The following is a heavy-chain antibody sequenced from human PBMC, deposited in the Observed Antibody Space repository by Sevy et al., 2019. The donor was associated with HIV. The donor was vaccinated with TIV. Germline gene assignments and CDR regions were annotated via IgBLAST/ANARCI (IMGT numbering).Heavy chain of an antibody. CDR2: ISHDGFNQ. D-gene: IGHD6-13*01. J-gene: IGHJ4*02. V-gene: IGHV3-30*04. Sequence: GGSLRLSCAASGFTFSDYAMHWVRQAPGKGLEWVAVISHDGFNQYYADSVKGGLTFSRDSSKTTLYLEMHSLRAEDTALYYCARDRRAGYSSNWYRDFDYWGQGTLVTVSS. CDR1: GFTFSDYA. CDR3: ARDRRAGYSSNWYRDFDY.